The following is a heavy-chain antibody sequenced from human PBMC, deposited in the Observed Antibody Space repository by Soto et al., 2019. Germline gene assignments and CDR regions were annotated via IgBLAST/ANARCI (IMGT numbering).Heavy chain of an antibody. CDR1: GFTVSSNY. V-gene: IGHV3-66*01. CDR2: IYSGGST. D-gene: IGHD2-15*01. Sequence: EVQLVESGGGLVQPGGSLRLSCAASGFTVSSNYMSWVRQAPGKGLEWVSVIYSGGSTYYADSVKGRFTISRDNSKNTLYLEMNSLRAEDTAVYYCAREPLVGRSGGKLDYWGQGTLVTVSS. J-gene: IGHJ4*02. CDR3: AREPLVGRSGGKLDY.